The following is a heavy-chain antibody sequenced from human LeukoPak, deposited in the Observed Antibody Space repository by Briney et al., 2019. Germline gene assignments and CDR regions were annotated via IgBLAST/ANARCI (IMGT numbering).Heavy chain of an antibody. D-gene: IGHD6-13*01. V-gene: IGHV3-30*18. Sequence: PRRSLRLSYAASGFTFSSYGMHWVRQAPGKGLEWVAVISYDGSNKYYADSVKGRFTISRDNSKNTLYLQMNSLRAEDTAVYYCAKDRHSSSWYDYWGQGTLVTVSS. CDR2: ISYDGSNK. J-gene: IGHJ4*02. CDR3: AKDRHSSSWYDY. CDR1: GFTFSSYG.